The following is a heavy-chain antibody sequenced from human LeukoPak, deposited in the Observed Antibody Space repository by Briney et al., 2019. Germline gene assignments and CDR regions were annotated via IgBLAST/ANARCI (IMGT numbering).Heavy chain of an antibody. CDR2: IYYSGST. J-gene: IGHJ4*02. CDR3: ARLLRCSGGSCYYFDY. D-gene: IGHD2-15*01. Sequence: ASETLSLTCTVSGGSISSSSYYWSWIRQPPGKGLEWIGYIYYSGSTNYNPSLKSRVTISVDTSKNQFSLKLSSVTAADTAVYYCARLLRCSGGSCYYFDYWGQGTLVTVSS. V-gene: IGHV4-61*01. CDR1: GGSISSSSYY.